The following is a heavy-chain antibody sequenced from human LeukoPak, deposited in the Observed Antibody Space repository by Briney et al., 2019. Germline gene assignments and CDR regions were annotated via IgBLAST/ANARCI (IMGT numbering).Heavy chain of an antibody. Sequence: ASVKVSCKVSGYTLTELSMHWVRQAPGKGLEWMGGFDPEDGETIYAQKFQGRVTMTEDTSTDTAYMELSSLRSEDTAVYYCATYVAVVTREYYYYYMDVWGKGTTVTISS. V-gene: IGHV1-24*01. J-gene: IGHJ6*03. D-gene: IGHD4-23*01. CDR3: ATYVAVVTREYYYYYMDV. CDR1: GYTLTELS. CDR2: FDPEDGET.